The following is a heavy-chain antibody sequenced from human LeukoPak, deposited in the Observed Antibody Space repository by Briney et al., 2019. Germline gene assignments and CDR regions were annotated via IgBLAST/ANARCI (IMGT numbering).Heavy chain of an antibody. J-gene: IGHJ3*02. V-gene: IGHV4-38-2*02. D-gene: IGHD6-6*01. CDR3: ASLSGSSSGAFDI. Sequence: SSETLSLTCTVSGYSISSGYYWGWIRQPPGKGLEWIGSIYHSGSTYYNPSLKSRVTISVDTSKNQFSLKLSSVTAADTAVYYCASLSGSSSGAFDIWGQGTMVTVSS. CDR1: GYSISSGYY. CDR2: IYHSGST.